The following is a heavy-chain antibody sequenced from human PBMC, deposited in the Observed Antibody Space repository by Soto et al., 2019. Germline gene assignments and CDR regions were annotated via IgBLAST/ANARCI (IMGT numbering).Heavy chain of an antibody. V-gene: IGHV3-48*02. CDR2: ICSSISTI. CDR1: GFTFSSYS. D-gene: IGHD6-19*01. J-gene: IGHJ3*02. CDR3: ARDFLGYSSGWYETSDAFDI. Sequence: PGGSLRLSCAASGFTFSSYSMNWVRQAPGKGLEWVSYICSSISTIYYADFVKGRFTISRDNAKNSLFLQMNSLRDEDTVVYYFARDFLGYSSGWYETSDAFDIWGQGTMVTVSS.